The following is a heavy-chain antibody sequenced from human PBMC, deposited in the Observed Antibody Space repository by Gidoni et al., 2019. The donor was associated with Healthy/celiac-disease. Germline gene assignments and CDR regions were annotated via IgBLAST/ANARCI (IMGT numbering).Heavy chain of an antibody. CDR1: AFTFSRSG. J-gene: IGHJ4*02. Sequence: QVQLVESGGGVVQPGRSLSLTCAASAFTFSRSGMHWVRQAPGKGLEWVAVISYDGSNKYYADSVKGRFTISRDNSKNTLYLQMNSLRAEDTAVYYCAKGGKVYSGRGPFDYWGQGTLVTVSS. CDR3: AKGGKVYSGRGPFDY. V-gene: IGHV3-30*18. CDR2: ISYDGSNK. D-gene: IGHD3-10*01.